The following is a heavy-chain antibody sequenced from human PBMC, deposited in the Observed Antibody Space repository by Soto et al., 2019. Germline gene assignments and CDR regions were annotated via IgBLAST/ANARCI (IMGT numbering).Heavy chain of an antibody. Sequence: QVQLVQSGAEVKKPGATVKVSCKASGYIVTSFGINWVRQAPEQGLEWMGCISEYGDSNYSEKLQDRVSLTTDTYTNTAYMELRSLGSDDTGVYYCARGGGAYDVWGQGTKITVSS. CDR3: ARGGGAYDV. J-gene: IGHJ3*01. CDR1: GYIVTSFG. CDR2: ISEYGDS. V-gene: IGHV1-18*01.